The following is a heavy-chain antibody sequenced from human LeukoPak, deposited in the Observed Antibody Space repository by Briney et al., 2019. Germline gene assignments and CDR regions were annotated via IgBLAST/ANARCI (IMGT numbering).Heavy chain of an antibody. CDR1: GGSISSYY. J-gene: IGHJ4*02. CDR2: IYYSGST. V-gene: IGHV4-59*08. D-gene: IGHD2-15*01. CDR3: ASQGCSGGSCYYRPFDY. Sequence: PSETLSLTCTVSGGSISSYYWSWIRQPPGKGLEWIGYIYYSGSTNYNPSLKSRVTISVDTSKNQFSLKLSSVTAADTAVYYCASQGCSGGSCYYRPFDYWGQGTLVTVSS.